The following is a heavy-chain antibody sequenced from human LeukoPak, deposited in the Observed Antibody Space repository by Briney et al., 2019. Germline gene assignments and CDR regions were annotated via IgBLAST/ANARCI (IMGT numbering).Heavy chain of an antibody. CDR2: IRDDGHNK. V-gene: IGHV3-30*02. Sequence: GGSLRLSCAASGFTLSNYGIHWVRQAPGKGLEWVALIRDDGHNKNYADSLKGRFTISRDNSKNTLHLQMNTLKPEDTAVYYCAKEYGDSFDYWGQGTLVTVSS. CDR1: GFTLSNYG. D-gene: IGHD4-17*01. CDR3: AKEYGDSFDY. J-gene: IGHJ4*02.